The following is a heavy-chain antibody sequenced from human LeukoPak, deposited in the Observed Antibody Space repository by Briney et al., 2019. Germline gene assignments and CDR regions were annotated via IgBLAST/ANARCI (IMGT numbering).Heavy chain of an antibody. J-gene: IGHJ5*02. CDR1: GFIFSSNW. D-gene: IGHD3-16*01. CDR3: AKDWGGRFDP. CDR2: IKGDGSST. Sequence: GGSLRLSCAASGFIFSSNWMYWVRQAPGKGLVWVSRIKGDGSSTNYADSVKGRFTISGDNAKNMLYLQMNSLRDEDTAVYYCAKDWGGRFDPWGQGTLVIVSS. V-gene: IGHV3-74*01.